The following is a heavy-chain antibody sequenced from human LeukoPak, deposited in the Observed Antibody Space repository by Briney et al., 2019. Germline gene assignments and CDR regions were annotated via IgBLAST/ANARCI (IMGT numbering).Heavy chain of an antibody. D-gene: IGHD2-15*01. CDR1: GFTFNNYA. V-gene: IGHV3-23*01. CDR2: ITGSGAAT. J-gene: IGHJ4*02. CDR3: AKALLRRGLHY. Sequence: GGSLRLSCAASGFTFNNYAMSWVRQAPGKGLEWVSGITGSGAATDYADSVKGRFTISRDNSKNTLYLQMNSLRVEDTAVYYCAKALLRRGLHYWGQGTLVTVSS.